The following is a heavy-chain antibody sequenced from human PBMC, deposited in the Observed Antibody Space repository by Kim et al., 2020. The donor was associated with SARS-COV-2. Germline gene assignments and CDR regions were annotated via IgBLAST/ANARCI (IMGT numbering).Heavy chain of an antibody. CDR3: ARGRYQPLPFDY. D-gene: IGHD2-2*01. V-gene: IGHV4-34*01. Sequence: SETLSLTCAVYGGSFSGYYWSWIRQPPGKGLEWIGEINHSGSTNYNPSLKSRVTISVDTSKNQFSLKLSSVTAADTAVYYCARGRYQPLPFDYWGQGTLVTVSS. J-gene: IGHJ4*02. CDR1: GGSFSGYY. CDR2: INHSGST.